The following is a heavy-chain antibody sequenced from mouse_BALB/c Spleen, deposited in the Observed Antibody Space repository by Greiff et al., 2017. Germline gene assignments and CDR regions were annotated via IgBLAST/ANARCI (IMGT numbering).Heavy chain of an antibody. CDR1: GFTFSNYW. CDR2: IRLKSNNYAT. CDR3: TRNYGSSYDYAMDY. J-gene: IGHJ4*01. V-gene: IGHV6-6*02. Sequence: DVQLVESGGGLVQPGGSMKLSCVASGFTFSNYWMNWVRQSPEKGLEWVAEIRLKSNNYATHYAESVKGRFTISRDDSKSSVYLQMNNLRAEDTGIYYCTRNYGSSYDYAMDYWGQGTSVTVSS. D-gene: IGHD1-1*01.